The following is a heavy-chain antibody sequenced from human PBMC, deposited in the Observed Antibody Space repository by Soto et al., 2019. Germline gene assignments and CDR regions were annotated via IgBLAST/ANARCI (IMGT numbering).Heavy chain of an antibody. Sequence: SETLSLTCTVSGGSISNSYWSWIRQSPGKGLEWIGYIYSSGSTNYNPSLKSRVTISVDTSNNQLSLKLRSVTAADTAVYYCARHDGFSSGWIFDYWGHGTLVTVSS. CDR3: ARHDGFSSGWIFDY. D-gene: IGHD6-19*01. V-gene: IGHV4-59*08. CDR1: GGSISNSY. J-gene: IGHJ4*01. CDR2: IYSSGST.